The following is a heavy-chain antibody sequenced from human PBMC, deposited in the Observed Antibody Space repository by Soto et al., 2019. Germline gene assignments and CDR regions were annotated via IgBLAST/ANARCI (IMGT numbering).Heavy chain of an antibody. V-gene: IGHV3-23*01. CDR3: AKLSIRGSSPSFDY. D-gene: IGHD6-13*01. J-gene: IGHJ4*02. CDR1: GFTFSSYA. CDR2: ISGSGGST. Sequence: EVQLLESGGGVVQPGGSLRLSCAASGFTFSSYAMSWVRQAPGKGLEWVSAISGSGGSTYYADSVKGRFTISRDNSKNTLYQQMNSRIAEDTAVDYCAKLSIRGSSPSFDYWGQGTLVTVSS.